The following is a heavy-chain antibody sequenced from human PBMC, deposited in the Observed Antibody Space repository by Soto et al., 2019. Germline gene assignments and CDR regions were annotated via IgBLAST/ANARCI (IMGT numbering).Heavy chain of an antibody. CDR2: IYYSGST. Sequence: SDTLSLSCTVSGGSISSSSYYWGWIRQPPGKGLEWIGSIYYSGSTYYNPSLKSRVTISVDTSKNQFSLKLSSVTAADTAVYHCASQGGDIVLAPADHGHYYGMDVWGQGTTVT. CDR1: GGSISSSSYY. V-gene: IGHV4-39*01. D-gene: IGHD2-2*01. CDR3: ASQGGDIVLAPADHGHYYGMDV. J-gene: IGHJ6*02.